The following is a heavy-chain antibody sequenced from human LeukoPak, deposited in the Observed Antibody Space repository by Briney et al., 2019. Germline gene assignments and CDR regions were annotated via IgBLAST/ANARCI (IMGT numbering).Heavy chain of an antibody. V-gene: IGHV1-18*01. D-gene: IGHD3-10*01. CDR1: GYTFTNYG. J-gene: IGHJ4*02. Sequence: GASVKVSCKASGYTFTNYGITWVRQAPGRGLEWMGWISAYDGDTRYAQKVQGRVTMTTDTSATTAYMELRSLISDDTAVYYCARTIAANGRGVPGNSDSWGQGTLVTVS. CDR3: ARTIAANGRGVPGNSDS. CDR2: ISAYDGDT.